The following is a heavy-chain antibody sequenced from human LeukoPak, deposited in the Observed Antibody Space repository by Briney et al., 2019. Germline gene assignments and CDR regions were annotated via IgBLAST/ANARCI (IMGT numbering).Heavy chain of an antibody. D-gene: IGHD3-22*01. Sequence: PSETLSLTCTVSGGSISSYYWSWIRQPPGKGLEWIGYIYYSGSTNYNPSLKSRVTISVDTSKNQFSLKLSSGTAADTAVYYCAREDYYDSSGSFDYWGQGTLVTVSS. CDR3: AREDYYDSSGSFDY. J-gene: IGHJ4*02. V-gene: IGHV4-59*01. CDR2: IYYSGST. CDR1: GGSISSYY.